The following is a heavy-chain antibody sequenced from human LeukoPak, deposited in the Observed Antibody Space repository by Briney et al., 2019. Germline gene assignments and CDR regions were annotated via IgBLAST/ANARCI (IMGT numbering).Heavy chain of an antibody. V-gene: IGHV4-39*07. CDR3: ARDLYGSGSYYNVSYHYYYYYYMDV. CDR1: GGSISSTSYY. CDR2: IYYSGNT. Sequence: PSETLSLTCTVSGGSISSTSYYWVWIRQSPGKGVEWIGSIYYSGNTYYNPSLKSRVSISVDTSKRQFSLRLSSVTAADTAVYYCARDLYGSGSYYNVSYHYYYYYYMDVWGKGTTVTVSS. J-gene: IGHJ6*03. D-gene: IGHD3-10*01.